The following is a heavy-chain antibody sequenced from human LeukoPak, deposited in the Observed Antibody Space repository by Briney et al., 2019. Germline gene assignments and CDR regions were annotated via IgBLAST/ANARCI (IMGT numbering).Heavy chain of an antibody. D-gene: IGHD3-10*01. V-gene: IGHV3-23*01. CDR1: GFTFSSYA. J-gene: IGHJ4*02. CDR3: AKDYYYGSGSYPPSFDY. CDR2: ITGSGGNT. Sequence: GGSLRLSCAASGFTFSSYAMSWVRQAPGKGLEGVSAITGSGGNTYYADSVKGRFTISRDNSKNTLYLQMHSLRAEDTAVYYCAKDYYYGSGSYPPSFDYWGQGTLVTVSS.